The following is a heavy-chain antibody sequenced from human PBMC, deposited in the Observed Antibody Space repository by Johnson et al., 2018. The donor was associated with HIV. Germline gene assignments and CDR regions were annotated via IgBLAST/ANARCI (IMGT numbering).Heavy chain of an antibody. Sequence: HVQLVESGGGVVRPGRSLRLSCAASGFTFSNYPMHWVRQAPGKGLEWVAVISFDGSNKYYADSVKAPFTISRDNSKNTLYLQMNSLGTDDTAVYYCARGMGLQLGNALDIWGQGTMVIVSS. CDR2: ISFDGSNK. V-gene: IGHV3-30*04. J-gene: IGHJ3*02. CDR3: ARGMGLQLGNALDI. D-gene: IGHD1-1*01. CDR1: GFTFSNYP.